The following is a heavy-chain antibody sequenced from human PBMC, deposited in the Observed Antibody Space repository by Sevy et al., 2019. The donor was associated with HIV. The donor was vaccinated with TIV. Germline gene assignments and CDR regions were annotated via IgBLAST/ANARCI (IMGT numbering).Heavy chain of an antibody. V-gene: IGHV3-23*01. J-gene: IGHJ5*02. CDR3: AKARAGYCSSTSCPNWFDP. D-gene: IGHD2-2*03. Sequence: GGSLRLSCAASGFTFSSYAMSWVRQAPGKGLEWVSAISGSGGSTYYADSVKGRFTISRDNSKNTLYLQMNSLRAEDTAVYSCAKARAGYCSSTSCPNWFDPWGQGTLVTVSS. CDR1: GFTFSSYA. CDR2: ISGSGGST.